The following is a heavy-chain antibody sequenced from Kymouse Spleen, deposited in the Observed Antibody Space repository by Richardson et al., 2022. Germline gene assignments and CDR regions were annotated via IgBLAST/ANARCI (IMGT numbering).Heavy chain of an antibody. D-gene: IGHD6-19*01. Sequence: EVQLVESGGGLVQPGGSLKLSCAASGFTFSGSAMHWVRQASGKGLEWVGRIRSKANSYATAYAASVKGRFTISRDDSKNTAYLQMNSLKTEDTAVYYCTRLDSGWFDYWGQGTLVTVSS. J-gene: IGHJ4*02. CDR1: GFTFSGSA. V-gene: IGHV3-73*02. CDR2: IRSKANSYAT. CDR3: TRLDSGWFDY.